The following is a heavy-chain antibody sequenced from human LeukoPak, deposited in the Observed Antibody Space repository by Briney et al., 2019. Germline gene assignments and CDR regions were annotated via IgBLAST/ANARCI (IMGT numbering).Heavy chain of an antibody. CDR3: ARSPYSSSLSFDY. V-gene: IGHV4-59*01. CDR1: GGSISSYY. CDR2: IYYSGST. J-gene: IGHJ4*02. Sequence: ASETLSLTCTVSGGSISSYYWSWIRQPPGKGLEWIGYIYYSGSTNYNPSLKSRVTISVDTSKNQLSLKLSSVTAADTAVYYCARSPYSSSLSFDYWGQGTLVTVSS. D-gene: IGHD6-13*01.